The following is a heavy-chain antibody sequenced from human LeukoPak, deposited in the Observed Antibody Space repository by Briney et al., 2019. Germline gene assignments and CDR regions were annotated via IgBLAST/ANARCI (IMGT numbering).Heavy chain of an antibody. CDR1: GFTFDDYA. CDR3: AKDALQYSGSYSRRFDY. CDR2: ISWNSGSI. V-gene: IGHV3-9*01. J-gene: IGHJ4*02. D-gene: IGHD1-26*01. Sequence: GGSLRLSYAASGFTFDDYAMHWVPPAPGKGLDWVSGISWNSGSIGYADSVKGRFTISRDNAKNSLYLQMNSLRAEDTALYYCAKDALQYSGSYSRRFDYWGQGTLVTVSS.